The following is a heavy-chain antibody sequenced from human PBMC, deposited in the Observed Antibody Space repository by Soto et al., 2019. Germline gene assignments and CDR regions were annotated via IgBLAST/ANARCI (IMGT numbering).Heavy chain of an antibody. CDR1: GGSISSYY. V-gene: IGHV4-59*01. Sequence: PSETLSLTCTVSGGSISSYYWSWIRQPPGKGLEWIGYIYYSGSTNYNPSLKSRVTISVDTSKNQFSLKLNSVTAADTAVYYCARDLGYYDRSGPHIDYWGQGTLVTVSS. D-gene: IGHD3-22*01. J-gene: IGHJ4*02. CDR3: ARDLGYYDRSGPHIDY. CDR2: IYYSGST.